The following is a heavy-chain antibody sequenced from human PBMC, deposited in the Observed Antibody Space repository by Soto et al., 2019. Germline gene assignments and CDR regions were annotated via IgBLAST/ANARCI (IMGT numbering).Heavy chain of an antibody. J-gene: IGHJ3*02. D-gene: IGHD1-1*01. Sequence: EVQLVESGGGLVQPGGSLRLSCAASGFTFNSYWMHWVRQAPGKGLVWVSRINGDGSSADYADSVKGRFTVSRDNAKNTQYLQLNSLRAEDTAVYFCTRDERGLQRHAPFDMWGQGTVVTVSS. CDR2: INGDGSSA. CDR3: TRDERGLQRHAPFDM. CDR1: GFTFNSYW. V-gene: IGHV3-74*01.